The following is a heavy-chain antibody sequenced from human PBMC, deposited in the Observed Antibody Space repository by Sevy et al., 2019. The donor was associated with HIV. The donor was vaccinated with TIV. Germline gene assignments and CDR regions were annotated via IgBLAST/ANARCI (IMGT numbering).Heavy chain of an antibody. V-gene: IGHV4-59*08. J-gene: IGHJ4*02. CDR3: ARSGEERQLVRSRSFYFDY. D-gene: IGHD6-6*01. Sequence: SETLSLTCTVSGGSISSYYWSWIRQPPGKGLEWIGYIYYSGSTNYNPSLKSRVTISVDTSKNQFSLKLSSVTAADTAVYYCARSGEERQLVRSRSFYFDYWGQGTLVTVSS. CDR2: IYYSGST. CDR1: GGSISSYY.